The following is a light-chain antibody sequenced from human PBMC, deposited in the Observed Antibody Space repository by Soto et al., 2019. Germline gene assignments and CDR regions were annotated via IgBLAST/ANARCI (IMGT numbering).Light chain of an antibody. V-gene: IGKV3-20*01. CDR1: QSVSSSY. CDR3: QQYGSSPKT. CDR2: DAS. J-gene: IGKJ1*01. Sequence: EIVLTQSPGTLSLSPGERATLSCRASQSVSSSYLAWYQQRPCQAPRLLIYDASSRATGIPDRFIGSGSGTDFTLTISRLEAEDFAVYYCQQYGSSPKTFGQGTQVEIK.